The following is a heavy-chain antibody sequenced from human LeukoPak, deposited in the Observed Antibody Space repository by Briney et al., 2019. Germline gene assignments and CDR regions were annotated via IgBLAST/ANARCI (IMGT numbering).Heavy chain of an antibody. CDR1: GGSISSYY. CDR3: ARVLRYLYWTVDV. D-gene: IGHD3-16*02. V-gene: IGHV4-59*12. J-gene: IGHJ6*02. Sequence: SETLSLTCTVSGGSISSYYWSWIRQPPGKGLEWIGYIYYSGSTNYNPSLKSRVTMSVDMSKNQFSLKMTSVTAADTAVYYCARVLRYLYWTVDVWSQGTAITVSS. CDR2: IYYSGST.